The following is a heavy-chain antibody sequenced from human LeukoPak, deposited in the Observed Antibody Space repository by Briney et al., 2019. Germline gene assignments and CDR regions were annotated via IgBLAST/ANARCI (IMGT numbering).Heavy chain of an antibody. V-gene: IGHV4-39*01. CDR2: FYESGDA. J-gene: IGHJ4*02. D-gene: IGHD1-7*01. Sequence: SETLSLTCSVSGDSISSRSYYWGWIRQSPGKGLDYIGSFYESGDAYYNPSLKSRLTISGDTSKNQFYLKLTSVTVADTAVYYCARHPLELEYTSGPTLLSSYFDNWGQGTLVTVAS. CDR3: ARHPLELEYTSGPTLLSSYFDN. CDR1: GDSISSRSYY.